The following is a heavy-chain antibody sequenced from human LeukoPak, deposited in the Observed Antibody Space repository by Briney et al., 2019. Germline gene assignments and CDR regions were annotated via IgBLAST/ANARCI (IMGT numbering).Heavy chain of an antibody. CDR1: GGSISSSSYY. Sequence: SETLSLTCTVSGGSISSSSYYWGWIRQPPGKGLEWIGYIYYSGSTNYNPSLKSRVTISVDTSKNQFSLKLSSVTAADTAVYYCARGSYYMDVWGKGTTVTVSS. J-gene: IGHJ6*03. D-gene: IGHD1-26*01. CDR2: IYYSGST. V-gene: IGHV4-61*05. CDR3: ARGSYYMDV.